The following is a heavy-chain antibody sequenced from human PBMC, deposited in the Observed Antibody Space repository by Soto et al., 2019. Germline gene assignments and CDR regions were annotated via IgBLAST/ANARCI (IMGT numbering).Heavy chain of an antibody. J-gene: IGHJ4*02. CDR3: ARAPSSNYDSSGPTHFDY. Sequence: SETLSLTCTVSGGSISSGGYYWSWIRQHPGKGLEWIGYIYYSGGTYYNPSLKSRVTISVDTSKNQFSLKLSSVTAADTAVYYCARAPSSNYDSSGPTHFDYWGQGTLVTVSS. V-gene: IGHV4-31*03. CDR2: IYYSGGT. D-gene: IGHD3-22*01. CDR1: GGSISSGGYY.